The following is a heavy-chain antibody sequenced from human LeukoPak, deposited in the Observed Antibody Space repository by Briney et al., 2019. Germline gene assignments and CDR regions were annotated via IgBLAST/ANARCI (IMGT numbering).Heavy chain of an antibody. V-gene: IGHV1-69*04. CDR2: IIPILGIA. J-gene: IGHJ4*02. CDR3: ARVGPMAPYYFDY. D-gene: IGHD3-10*01. Sequence: ASVKVSCKAPGGTFSSYAISWVRQAPGQGLEWMGRIIPILGIANYAQKFQGRVTITADKFTSTAYMELSSLRSEDTAVYYCARVGPMAPYYFDYWGQGTLVTVSS. CDR1: GGTFSSYA.